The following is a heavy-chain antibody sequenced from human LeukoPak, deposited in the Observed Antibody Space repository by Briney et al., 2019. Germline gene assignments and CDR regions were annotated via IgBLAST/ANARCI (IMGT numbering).Heavy chain of an antibody. J-gene: IGHJ6*03. CDR3: ARDLTYSSGWYYYYYYYMDV. V-gene: IGHV4-4*07. D-gene: IGHD6-19*01. Sequence: SETLSLTCTVSGGSISSYYWSWIRQPAGKGLEWIGRIYTSGSTNYNPSLKSRVTMSVDTSKNQFSLKLSSVIAADTAVYYCARDLTYSSGWYYYYYYYMDVWGKGTTVTVSS. CDR1: GGSISSYY. CDR2: IYTSGST.